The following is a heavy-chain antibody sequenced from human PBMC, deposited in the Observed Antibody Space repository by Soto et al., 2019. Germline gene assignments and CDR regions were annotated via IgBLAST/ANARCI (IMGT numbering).Heavy chain of an antibody. CDR1: GYSFTSYW. J-gene: IGHJ4*02. CDR3: ARQRGSYSVNSDY. D-gene: IGHD1-26*01. Sequence: PXESLKISGKGSGYSFTSYWISWVRQMPGKGLEWMGRIDPSDSYTNYSPSFQGHVTISADKSISTAYLQWSSLKASDTAMYYCARQRGSYSVNSDYWGQGTLVTVSS. CDR2: IDPSDSYT. V-gene: IGHV5-10-1*01.